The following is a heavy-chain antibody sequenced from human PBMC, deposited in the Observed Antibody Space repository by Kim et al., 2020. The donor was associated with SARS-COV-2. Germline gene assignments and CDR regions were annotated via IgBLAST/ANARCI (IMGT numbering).Heavy chain of an antibody. CDR2: ISGSGGST. Sequence: GGSLRLSCAASGFTFSSYAMSWVRQAPGKGLEWVSAISGSGGSTYYADSVKGRFTISRDNSKNTLYLQMNSLRAEDTAVYYCASGGDYYYGSGSYYTHWGQGTLVTVSS. CDR1: GFTFSSYA. D-gene: IGHD3-10*01. V-gene: IGHV3-23*01. J-gene: IGHJ4*02. CDR3: ASGGDYYYGSGSYYTH.